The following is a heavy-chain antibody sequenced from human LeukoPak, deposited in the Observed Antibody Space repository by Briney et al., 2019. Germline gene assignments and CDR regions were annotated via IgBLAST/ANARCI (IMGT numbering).Heavy chain of an antibody. D-gene: IGHD6-6*01. V-gene: IGHV1-69*13. CDR2: IIPIFGTA. CDR3: ARTFSSSSVWFDP. J-gene: IGHJ5*02. CDR1: GYTFTSYG. Sequence: GASVKVSCKASGYTFTSYGISWVRQAPGQGLEWMGGIIPIFGTANYAQKFQGRVTITADESTSTAYMELSSLRSEDTAVYYCARTFSSSSVWFDPWGQGTLVTVSS.